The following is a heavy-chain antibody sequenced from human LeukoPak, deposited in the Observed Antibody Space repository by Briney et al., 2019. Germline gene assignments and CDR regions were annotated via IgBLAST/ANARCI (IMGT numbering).Heavy chain of an antibody. Sequence: PGGSLRLSCAASGFTFSSYGMHWVRQAPGKGLEWVAVISYDGSNKYYADSVKGRFTISRDNSKNTLYLQMNSLRAEDTAVYYCAKSGKAYDPAYYFDYWGQGTLVTVSS. CDR3: AKSGKAYDPAYYFDY. D-gene: IGHD3-10*01. J-gene: IGHJ4*02. CDR1: GFTFSSYG. CDR2: ISYDGSNK. V-gene: IGHV3-30*18.